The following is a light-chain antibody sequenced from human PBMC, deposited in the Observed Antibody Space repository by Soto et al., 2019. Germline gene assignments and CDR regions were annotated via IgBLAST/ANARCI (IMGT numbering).Light chain of an antibody. CDR1: SSNIGAGYD. V-gene: IGLV1-40*01. J-gene: IGLJ3*02. CDR2: RNN. Sequence: QSVLTQPPSVSGAPGQRVAISCTGTSSNIGAGYDVHWYQQLPETAPRLLIFRNNNRPSGVPDRFSGSKSGTSASLAITGLQAEDEADYYCAAWDDGLNGWLFGGGTKLTVL. CDR3: AAWDDGLNGWL.